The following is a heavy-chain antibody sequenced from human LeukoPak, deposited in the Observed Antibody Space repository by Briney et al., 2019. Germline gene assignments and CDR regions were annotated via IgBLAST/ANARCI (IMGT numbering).Heavy chain of an antibody. CDR3: ARKGAAAGTVWFDP. CDR1: GGTFSSYA. J-gene: IGHJ5*02. D-gene: IGHD6-13*01. Sequence: PQASVKVSCKASGGTFSSYAISWVRQAPGQGLEWMGWINCDNGNTRYSQKFQGRVTITRDTSANTAYMELSSLRSEDTALYYCARKGAAAGTVWFDPWGQGTLVTVSS. CDR2: INCDNGNT. V-gene: IGHV1-3*01.